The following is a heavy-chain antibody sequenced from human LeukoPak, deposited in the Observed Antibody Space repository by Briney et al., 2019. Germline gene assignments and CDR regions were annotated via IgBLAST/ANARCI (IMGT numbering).Heavy chain of an antibody. Sequence: SETLSLTCAVYGGSFSGYYWSWIRQPPGKGLEWIGEINHSGSTNYNPSLKSRVTISVDTSKNQFSLKLSSVTAADTAVYYCAGAHPTGGDYFSDAFDIWGQGTMVTVSS. CDR3: AGAHPTGGDYFSDAFDI. D-gene: IGHD4-17*01. CDR2: INHSGST. J-gene: IGHJ3*02. CDR1: GGSFSGYY. V-gene: IGHV4-34*01.